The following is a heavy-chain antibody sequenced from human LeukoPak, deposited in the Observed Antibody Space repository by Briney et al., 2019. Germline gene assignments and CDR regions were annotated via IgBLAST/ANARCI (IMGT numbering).Heavy chain of an antibody. Sequence: GGSLRLSCAASGFTFSSYAMSWVRQAPGKGLEWVSAISGSGGSTYYADSVKGRFTISRDNSKNTLYLQMNSLRAEDTAVYYCAKADCSSASCPTYYYYYMTSGAKGPRSPSP. CDR2: ISGSGGST. CDR1: GFTFSSYA. J-gene: IGHJ6*03. CDR3: AKADCSSASCPTYYYYYMTS. D-gene: IGHD2-2*01. V-gene: IGHV3-23*01.